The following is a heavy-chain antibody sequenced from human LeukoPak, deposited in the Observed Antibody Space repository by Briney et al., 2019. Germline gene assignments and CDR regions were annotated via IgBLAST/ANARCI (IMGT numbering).Heavy chain of an antibody. D-gene: IGHD6-19*01. V-gene: IGHV1-24*01. CDR3: ATGPVWYSSGWRNWFDP. CDR1: GYTLTELS. J-gene: IGHJ5*02. CDR2: FDPEDGET. Sequence: ASVKVSCKVSGYTLTELSMHWVRQAPGEGLEWMGGFDPEDGETIYAQKFQGRVTMTEDTSTDTAYMELSSLRSEDTAVYYCATGPVWYSSGWRNWFDPWGQGTLVTVPS.